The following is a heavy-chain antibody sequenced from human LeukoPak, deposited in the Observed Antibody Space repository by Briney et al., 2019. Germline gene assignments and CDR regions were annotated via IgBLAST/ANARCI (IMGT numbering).Heavy chain of an antibody. CDR1: GGSISSSSYY. CDR3: ARLVRGFTAYWYFEL. D-gene: IGHD3-10*01. Sequence: PSETLSLTCTVSGGSISSSSYYWGWIRQPPGKGLEWIGSIYYSGSTYYNPSLKSRVTISVDTSKNQFSLKLSSVTAADTAVYYCARLVRGFTAYWYFELWGRGTLVTVSS. J-gene: IGHJ2*01. CDR2: IYYSGST. V-gene: IGHV4-39*01.